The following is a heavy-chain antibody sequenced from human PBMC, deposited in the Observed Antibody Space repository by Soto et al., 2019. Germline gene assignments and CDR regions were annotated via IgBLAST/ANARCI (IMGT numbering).Heavy chain of an antibody. CDR3: ARGSAYGSGSYYPISPSYYYYGMDV. Sequence: QVQLVQSGAEVKKPGSSVKVSCTASGGTFSSYAISWVRQAPGQGLEWMGGIIPIFGTANYAQKFQGRVTITADESTSTAYMELSSLRSEDTAVYYCARGSAYGSGSYYPISPSYYYYGMDVWGQGTTVTVSS. CDR2: IIPIFGTA. D-gene: IGHD3-10*01. V-gene: IGHV1-69*01. J-gene: IGHJ6*02. CDR1: GGTFSSYA.